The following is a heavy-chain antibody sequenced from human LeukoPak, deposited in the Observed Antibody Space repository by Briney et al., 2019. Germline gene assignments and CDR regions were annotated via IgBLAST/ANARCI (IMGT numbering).Heavy chain of an antibody. J-gene: IGHJ4*02. CDR1: GGTFSSYA. D-gene: IGHD3-10*01. CDR2: IDPNSGDT. CDR3: ARNTNYFGSGNSFDY. V-gene: IGHV1-2*02. Sequence: ASVKVSCKASGGTFSSYAISWVRQAPGQGLEWMGWIDPNSGDTNYAQRFQGRVTMTRDTSITTAYMDLSRLRSDDTAVYYCARNTNYFGSGNSFDYWGQGTLVTVSS.